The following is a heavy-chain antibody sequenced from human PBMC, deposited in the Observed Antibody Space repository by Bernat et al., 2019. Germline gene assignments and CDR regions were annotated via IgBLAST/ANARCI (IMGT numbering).Heavy chain of an antibody. Sequence: QVQLVESGGGVVQPGRSLRLSCVASGFTFSSYGMHWVRQAPGKGLEWVAVISDDGSNKYYADYVKGRFTISRDNSKNTLYLQMNSLRAEDTAVYYCARDAGSEMATIIQRLSYAFDIWGQGTMVTVSS. J-gene: IGHJ3*02. CDR3: ARDAGSEMATIIQRLSYAFDI. CDR2: ISDDGSNK. V-gene: IGHV3-30*03. D-gene: IGHD5-24*01. CDR1: GFTFSSYG.